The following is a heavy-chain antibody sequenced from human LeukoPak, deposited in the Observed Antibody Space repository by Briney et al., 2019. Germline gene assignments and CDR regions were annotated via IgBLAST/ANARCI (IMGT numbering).Heavy chain of an antibody. CDR3: ARDIELERGY. V-gene: IGHV1-2*02. CDR1: GYTFTGYY. Sequence: ASVKVSCKATGYTFTGYYKHWVRQAPGQGLEWMGWINPNSGGTNYAQKFQGRVTMTRDTSISTAYMELSRLRADDTAVYYCARDIELERGYWGQGTLVTVAS. CDR2: INPNSGGT. D-gene: IGHD1-1*01. J-gene: IGHJ4*02.